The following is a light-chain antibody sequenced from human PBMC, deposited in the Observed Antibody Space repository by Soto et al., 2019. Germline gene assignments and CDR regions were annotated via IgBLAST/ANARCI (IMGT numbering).Light chain of an antibody. CDR1: QSISSGY. J-gene: IGKJ1*01. CDR2: GAS. V-gene: IGKV3D-20*02. Sequence: EIVLTQSPGTLSLSPGERATLSCRASQSISSGYLAWYQQKPGQAPRLLIYGASSRATGIPDRFSGSGSETDFTLTISSLEPEDVAVYFCQQRGKWPLTFGQGTKVDIK. CDR3: QQRGKWPLT.